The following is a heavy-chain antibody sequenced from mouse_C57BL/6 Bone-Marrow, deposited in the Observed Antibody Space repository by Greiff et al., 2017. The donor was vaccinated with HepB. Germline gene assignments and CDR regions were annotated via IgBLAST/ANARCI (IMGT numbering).Heavy chain of an antibody. CDR2: IYPRSGNT. V-gene: IGHV1-81*01. D-gene: IGHD2-1*01. Sequence: VQLQHSGAELARPGASVKLSCKASGYTFTSYGISWVKQRTGQGLEWIGEIYPRSGNTYYNEKFKGKATLTADKSSSTAYMELRSLTSEYSAVYFCAFDYCNYYYAMDYWGQGTSVTVSS. CDR1: GYTFTSYG. CDR3: AFDYCNYYYAMDY. J-gene: IGHJ4*01.